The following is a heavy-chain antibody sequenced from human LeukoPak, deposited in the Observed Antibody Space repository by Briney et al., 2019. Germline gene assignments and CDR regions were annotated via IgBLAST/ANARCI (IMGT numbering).Heavy chain of an antibody. CDR3: ASPAKYSDTWYFDY. V-gene: IGHV3-7*01. J-gene: IGHJ4*02. CDR2: IKGDGSEK. CDR1: GFTFSSYW. D-gene: IGHD6-6*01. Sequence: GESLRLSCAASGFTFSSYWMSWVRQAPGKGLEWVANIKGDGSEKYYVDSVKGRFTISRDNAKNSLYLQMNSLRAEDTAVYYCASPAKYSDTWYFDYWGQGTLATVSS.